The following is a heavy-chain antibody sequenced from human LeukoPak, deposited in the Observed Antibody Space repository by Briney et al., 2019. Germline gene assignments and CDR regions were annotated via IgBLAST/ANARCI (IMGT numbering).Heavy chain of an antibody. CDR1: GFTFSSYG. V-gene: IGHV3-30*03. Sequence: GGSLRLSCAASGFTFSSYGMHWVRQAPGKGLEWVAVISYDGSNKYYADSVKGRFTISRDNSKNTLYLQMNSLRAEDTAVYYCARDSGGYSFDYWGQGTLVTVSS. CDR3: ARDSGGYSFDY. CDR2: ISYDGSNK. D-gene: IGHD3-10*01. J-gene: IGHJ4*02.